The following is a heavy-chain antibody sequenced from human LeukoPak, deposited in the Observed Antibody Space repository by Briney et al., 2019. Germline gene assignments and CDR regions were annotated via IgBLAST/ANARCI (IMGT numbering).Heavy chain of an antibody. Sequence: PGGSLRLSCAASGFTFSDYYMSWIRQAPGKGLEWFSYISSSGSTIYYADSVKGRFTISRDNAKNSLYLQMNSLRAEDTAVYYCARAYSSSWYFDYWGQGTLVTVSS. CDR1: GFTFSDYY. J-gene: IGHJ4*02. CDR3: ARAYSSSWYFDY. D-gene: IGHD6-13*01. V-gene: IGHV3-11*01. CDR2: ISSSGSTI.